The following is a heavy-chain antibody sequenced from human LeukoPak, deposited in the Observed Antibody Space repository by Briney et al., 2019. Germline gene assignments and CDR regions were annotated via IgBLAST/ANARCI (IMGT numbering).Heavy chain of an antibody. CDR1: GDSVSSNSAA. Sequence: SQTLSLTCAIFGDSVSSNSAAWNWIRQSPSRGLEWLGRTYYRSKYYNDYAVSVKSRISIKPDTSKNQFSLQLNSVTPEDTAVYYCVRNLEDSSSFLAFDIWGQGTMVTVSS. CDR2: TYYRSKYYN. J-gene: IGHJ3*02. CDR3: VRNLEDSSSFLAFDI. V-gene: IGHV6-1*01. D-gene: IGHD6-13*01.